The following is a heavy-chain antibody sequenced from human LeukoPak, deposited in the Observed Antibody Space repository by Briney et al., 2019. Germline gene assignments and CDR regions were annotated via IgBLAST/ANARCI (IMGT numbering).Heavy chain of an antibody. CDR3: AKPSGNCVDY. V-gene: IGHV3-30*02. CDR1: GFSFSDYA. D-gene: IGHD1-26*01. CDR2: IRFDGSSK. J-gene: IGHJ4*02. Sequence: GGSLRLSCGASGFSFSDYAMHWVRQAPGKGLEWVAFIRFDGSSKDYADSVKGRFTISGDNSKNTLFLQMNSLRPEDTGVYFCAKPSGNCVDYWGQGTLVTASS.